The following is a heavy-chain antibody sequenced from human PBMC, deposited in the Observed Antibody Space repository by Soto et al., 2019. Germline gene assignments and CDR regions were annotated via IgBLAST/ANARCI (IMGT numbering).Heavy chain of an antibody. CDR2: IYSGGST. CDR1: GFTVSTKY. Sequence: EEQLVESGGGLVQPGGSLRLSYAASGFTVSTKYMSWVRQAPGKGLEWVSVIYSGGSTFYADSVRGRFTISRDNSKNTVNLQMNSLRAEDTAVYYCARDPWAADYWGQGTLVTVSS. CDR3: ARDPWAADY. V-gene: IGHV3-66*01. J-gene: IGHJ4*02. D-gene: IGHD3-16*01.